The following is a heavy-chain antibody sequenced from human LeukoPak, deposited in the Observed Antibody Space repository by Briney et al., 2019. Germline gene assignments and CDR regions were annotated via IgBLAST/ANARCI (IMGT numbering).Heavy chain of an antibody. CDR3: ARDLGSGWQYNWFDP. Sequence: GGSLRLSCAASGFTFSSYSMNWVRQDPGKGLEWVSSISSSSSYIYYADSVKGRFTISRDNAKNSLYLQMNSLRAEDTAVYYCARDLGSGWQYNWFDPWGQGALVTVSS. J-gene: IGHJ5*02. V-gene: IGHV3-21*01. CDR1: GFTFSSYS. CDR2: ISSSSSYI. D-gene: IGHD6-19*01.